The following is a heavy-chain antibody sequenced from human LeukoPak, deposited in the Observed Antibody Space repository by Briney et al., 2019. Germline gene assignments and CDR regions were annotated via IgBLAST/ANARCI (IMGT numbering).Heavy chain of an antibody. V-gene: IGHV1-2*02. CDR1: GYTFTSYA. CDR2: VNSDSGAT. J-gene: IGHJ4*02. Sequence: ASVKVSCKASGYTFTSYAMNWVRQAPGQGLEWMGWVNSDSGATNYEQKFQGRVTMTRDTSINTVYLELSSLTSDDTAIYYCARKDAGPSSFDYWGQGSLVTVSS. CDR3: ARKDAGPSSFDY.